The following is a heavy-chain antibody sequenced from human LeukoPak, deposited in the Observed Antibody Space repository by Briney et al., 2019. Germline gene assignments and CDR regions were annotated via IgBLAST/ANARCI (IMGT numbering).Heavy chain of an antibody. J-gene: IGHJ4*02. Sequence: PGGSLRLSCAASGFPFSSYWMHWVRQAPGKGLEWVAVISYDGSNKYYADSVKGRFTISRDNSKNTLYLQMNSLRAEDTAVYYCARDRIAAAGTGDYWGQGTLVTVSS. V-gene: IGHV3-30-3*01. CDR3: ARDRIAAAGTGDY. D-gene: IGHD6-13*01. CDR2: ISYDGSNK. CDR1: GFPFSSYW.